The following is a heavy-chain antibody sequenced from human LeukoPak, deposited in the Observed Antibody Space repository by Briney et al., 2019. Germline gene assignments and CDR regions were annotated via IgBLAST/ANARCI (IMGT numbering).Heavy chain of an antibody. D-gene: IGHD3-10*01. J-gene: IGHJ4*02. CDR3: ARDSYAFGELIRYFDY. V-gene: IGHV3-23*01. CDR1: GFTFSSHA. Sequence: GGSLRLSCAASGFTFSSHAMSWVRQAPGKGLEWVSAISGSGGSTYYADSVKGRFTISRDNSKNTLYLQMNSLRAEDTAVYYCARDSYAFGELIRYFDYWGQGTLVTVSS. CDR2: ISGSGGST.